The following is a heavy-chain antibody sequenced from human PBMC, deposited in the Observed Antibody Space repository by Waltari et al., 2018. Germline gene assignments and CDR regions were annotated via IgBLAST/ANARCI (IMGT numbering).Heavy chain of an antibody. Sequence: QVQLQESGPGLVKPSQTLSLTCSISGDSITGFFSLSWIRQPAGKGLEWIGRVSTRGGATYNPSLTGRVTISIDSSKNTFSLHLRSLTAADTAVYICARDPSPADSWYFDSWGKGIMVTVSS. CDR1: GDSITGFFS. J-gene: IGHJ4*02. CDR2: VSTRGGA. V-gene: IGHV4-61*02. CDR3: ARDPSPADSWYFDS. D-gene: IGHD2-8*01.